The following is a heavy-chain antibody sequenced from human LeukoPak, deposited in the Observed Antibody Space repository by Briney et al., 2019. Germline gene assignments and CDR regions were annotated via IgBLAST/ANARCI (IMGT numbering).Heavy chain of an antibody. D-gene: IGHD5-24*01. CDR3: ARTAATGRDGYNFNY. V-gene: IGHV4-39*01. CDR2: IYYSGST. J-gene: IGHJ4*02. Sequence: SETLSLTCTVSGGSISSSSYYWGWIRQPPGQGLEWIGSIYYSGSTYYNPSLKSRVTISVDTSKNQFSLKLSSVTAADTAVYYCARTAATGRDGYNFNYWGQGTLVTVSS. CDR1: GGSISSSSYY.